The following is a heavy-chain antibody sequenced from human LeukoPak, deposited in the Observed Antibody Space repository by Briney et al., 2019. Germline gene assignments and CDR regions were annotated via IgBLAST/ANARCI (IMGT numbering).Heavy chain of an antibody. CDR1: GFTFSSYS. CDR2: ISSSSNYI. CDR3: ARDPTSIAAPRYFDY. Sequence: GGSLRLSCAASGFTFSSYSMNWVRQAPGKGLEWVSSISSSSNYIYYADSLKGRFTISRDNAKNSLYLQMNSLRAEDTAVYYCARDPTSIAAPRYFDYWGQGTLVTVSP. V-gene: IGHV3-21*01. D-gene: IGHD6-6*01. J-gene: IGHJ4*02.